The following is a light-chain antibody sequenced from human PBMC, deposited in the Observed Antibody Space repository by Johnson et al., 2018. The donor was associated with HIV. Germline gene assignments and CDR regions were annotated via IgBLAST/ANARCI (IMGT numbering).Light chain of an antibody. J-gene: IGLJ1*01. CDR3: GTWDTRLGVLYG. CDR2: ESN. CDR1: SSNIGKNS. Sequence: QSSLTQPPSVSAAPGQKVTIPCSGSSSNIGKNSVSWYQQLPGTAPKLLIYESNKRPSGIPDRFSGSKSGTSATLGITGLQTGDEADYYCGTWDTRLGVLYGFGSGTKVTVL. V-gene: IGLV1-51*02.